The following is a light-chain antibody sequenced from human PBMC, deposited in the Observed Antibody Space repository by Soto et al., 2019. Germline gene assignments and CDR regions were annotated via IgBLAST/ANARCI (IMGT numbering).Light chain of an antibody. CDR3: QQHNNLALT. CDR2: DAY. V-gene: IGKV3-15*01. Sequence: EIVMTQYQATLSVSPGERATLSCRSSQSVSSNLAWYQQKPGQAPRLLIYDAYTRATGIPARFRGSGSGTEFSLTTSGLQSEDFAGYYCQQHNNLALTFGQGTKVEIK. J-gene: IGKJ1*01. CDR1: QSVSSN.